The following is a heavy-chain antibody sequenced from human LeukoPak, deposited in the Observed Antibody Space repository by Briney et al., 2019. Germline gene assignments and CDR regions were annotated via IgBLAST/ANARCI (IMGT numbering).Heavy chain of an antibody. CDR3: ARSLSGYYVGNYYYYYMDV. J-gene: IGHJ6*03. V-gene: IGHV3-21*01. CDR1: GFTFSAFS. D-gene: IGHD3-3*01. CDR2: ISSTGSYI. Sequence: GGSLSFSCAASGFTFSAFSLTWVGQAPGKGLEGVSTISSTGSYIYYADSVKGRFTISRDNAKNSLSLQMNSLRAEDTAVYSCARSLSGYYVGNYYYYYMDVWGKGTTVSVSS.